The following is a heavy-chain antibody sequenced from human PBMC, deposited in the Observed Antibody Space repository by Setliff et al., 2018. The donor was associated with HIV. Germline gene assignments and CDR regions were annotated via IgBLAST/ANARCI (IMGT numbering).Heavy chain of an antibody. CDR3: ARGGVTYYDILTGSSMDV. V-gene: IGHV7-4-1*02. CDR2: INANSGSP. J-gene: IGHJ6*02. D-gene: IGHD3-9*01. CDR1: GYNFENYA. Sequence: ASVKVSCKTSGYNFENYAINWVRQAPGQGLEWMGWINANSGSPTYAQAFTGRFVFSLDISVSTAYLQINSLKAEDTAVYYCARGGVTYYDILTGSSMDVWGQGTTVTVSS.